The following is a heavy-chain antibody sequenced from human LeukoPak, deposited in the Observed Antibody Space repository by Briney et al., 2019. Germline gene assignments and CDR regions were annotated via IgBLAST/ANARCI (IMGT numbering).Heavy chain of an antibody. Sequence: GGSLRLSCAASGFTFSSYEMNWVRHAPGKGLEWVSYITSGSGSTIYYADSVKGRFTISRDNAKNSLYLQMNSLRAEDTAVYYCARDLLERPRSAFDIWGQGTMVTVSS. CDR1: GFTFSSYE. D-gene: IGHD1-1*01. CDR2: ITSGSGSTI. CDR3: ARDLLERPRSAFDI. V-gene: IGHV3-48*03. J-gene: IGHJ3*02.